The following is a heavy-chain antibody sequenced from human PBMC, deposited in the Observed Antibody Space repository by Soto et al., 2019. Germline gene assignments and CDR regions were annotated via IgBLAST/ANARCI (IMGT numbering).Heavy chain of an antibody. CDR2: IYPDASDT. CDR3: ARRPYSGSYFDY. Sequence: GESLKISCKGSGYIFNSSLNGWVHQMPGKGLEWMGLIYPDASDTRYSPALQGQVTISADKPISTAYQQWSSLKASDTAMYYCARRPYSGSYFDYWGQGTLVTVSS. V-gene: IGHV5-51*07. CDR1: GYIFNSSL. D-gene: IGHD1-26*01. J-gene: IGHJ4*02.